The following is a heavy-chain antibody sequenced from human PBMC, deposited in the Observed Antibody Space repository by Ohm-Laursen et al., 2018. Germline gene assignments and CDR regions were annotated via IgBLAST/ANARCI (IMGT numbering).Heavy chain of an antibody. V-gene: IGHV3-7*01. CDR2: IKQDGSEK. D-gene: IGHD3-10*01. CDR3: ARVEARMVRGIIPRYYYYGMDV. CDR1: GLTFSTDW. J-gene: IGHJ6*02. Sequence: SLRLSCTAPGLTFSTDWMTWVRQAPGKGLEWVANIKQDGSEKYYVDSVKGRFTISRDNAKNSLYLQMSNLRAEDTAVYYCARVEARMVRGIIPRYYYYGMDVWGQGTTVAVSS.